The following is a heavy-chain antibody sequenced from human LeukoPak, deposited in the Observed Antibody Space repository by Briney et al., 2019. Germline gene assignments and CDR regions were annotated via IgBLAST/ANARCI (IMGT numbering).Heavy chain of an antibody. J-gene: IGHJ4*02. CDR1: GFNFNVYW. D-gene: IGHD1-20*01. CDR3: ARAGSNWKIDY. Sequence: GGSLRLSCSASGFNFNVYWMHWVRQAPGKGLVWVSRVNSDGTSTNYADSVKGRFTISRDNAKNTLYLQMNSLRAEDTAVYYCARAGSNWKIDYWGQGALVTVSS. CDR2: VNSDGTST. V-gene: IGHV3-74*01.